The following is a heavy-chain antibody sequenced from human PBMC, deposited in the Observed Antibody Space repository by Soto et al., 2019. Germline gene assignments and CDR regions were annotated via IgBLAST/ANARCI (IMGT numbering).Heavy chain of an antibody. Sequence: EVQLVESGGGLVQPGGSVRLSCAASGFTFSSYGMHWVRQAPGKGLEYVSAITGNGGSPYYANSVKGRFTISRDNSKNTLYLQMGSLRADDMAVYYCARGRKDDYGDPGDFDYWGQGTLVTVSS. CDR3: ARGRKDDYGDPGDFDY. D-gene: IGHD4-17*01. J-gene: IGHJ4*02. CDR2: ITGNGGSP. V-gene: IGHV3-64*01. CDR1: GFTFSSYG.